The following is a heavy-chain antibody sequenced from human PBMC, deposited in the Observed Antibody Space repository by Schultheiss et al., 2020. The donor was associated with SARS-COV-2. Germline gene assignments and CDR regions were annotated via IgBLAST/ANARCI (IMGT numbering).Heavy chain of an antibody. Sequence: GSLRLSCAVYGGSFSGYYWSWIRQPPGKGLEWIGEINHSGSTNYNPSLKSRVTISVDTSKNQFSLKLSSVTAADTAVYYCARERCSSTSCDFDYWGQGTLVTVSS. V-gene: IGHV4-34*01. CDR1: GGSFSGYY. D-gene: IGHD2-2*01. J-gene: IGHJ4*02. CDR3: ARERCSSTSCDFDY. CDR2: INHSGST.